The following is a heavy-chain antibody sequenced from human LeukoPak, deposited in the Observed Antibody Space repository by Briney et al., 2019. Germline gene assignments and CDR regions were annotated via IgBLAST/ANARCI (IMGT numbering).Heavy chain of an antibody. D-gene: IGHD4-11*01. J-gene: IGHJ4*02. CDR1: GFTFSNYI. Sequence: QSGGSLRLSCGASGFTFSNYIMSWVRQGPGRGLEWISGIRGTTGKTYYADSVKGRFSISRDNSKNTLYLQMDRRRAEDTAVYYCAKGGGETTVEVSAAGVFQYWGQGTLVTVSS. CDR2: IRGTTGKT. V-gene: IGHV3-23*01. CDR3: AKGGGETTVEVSAAGVFQY.